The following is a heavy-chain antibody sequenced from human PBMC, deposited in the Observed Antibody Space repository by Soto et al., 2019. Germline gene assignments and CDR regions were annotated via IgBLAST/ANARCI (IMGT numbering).Heavy chain of an antibody. V-gene: IGHV1-69*12. J-gene: IGHJ5*02. CDR3: ARGLERLDP. Sequence: QVQLVQSGAEVKKPGSSVKVSCKASGGTFNTYAISWVRQAPGQGLEWMGGIIPMFGTANYAQTFQGRVTITADESTSTAYMELSSLRSDDTAVYYCARGLERLDPWGQGTLVTVSS. D-gene: IGHD1-1*01. CDR1: GGTFNTYA. CDR2: IIPMFGTA.